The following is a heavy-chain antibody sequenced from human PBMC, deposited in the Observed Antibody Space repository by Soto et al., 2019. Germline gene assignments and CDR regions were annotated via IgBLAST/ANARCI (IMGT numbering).Heavy chain of an antibody. CDR2: ISGSGGST. D-gene: IGHD2-15*01. Sequence: EVQLLESGGGLVQPGGSLRLSCAASGFTFSSYAMSWVRQAPGKGLEWVSAISGSGGSTYYADSVKGRFTISRDNSKNTLYLQMNSLRAEHMAVCYCSTGKATLVCYYGMDVWGQGTTVTVSS. CDR3: STGKATLVCYYGMDV. V-gene: IGHV3-23*01. J-gene: IGHJ6*02. CDR1: GFTFSSYA.